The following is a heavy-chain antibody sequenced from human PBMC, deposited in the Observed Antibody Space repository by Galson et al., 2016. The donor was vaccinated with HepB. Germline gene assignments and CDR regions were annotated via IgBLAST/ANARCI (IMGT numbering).Heavy chain of an antibody. CDR1: KFTFSDYY. CDR3: ARLSEANWFDP. Sequence: SLRLSCAASKFTFSDYYMSWIRQAPGKGLEWLAFISGRGNSIYYADSVKGRFTISRDNANNSLHLQMSNLSVEDTAVYYCARLSEANWFDPWGLGTLVVVSS. V-gene: IGHV3-11*01. J-gene: IGHJ5*02. CDR2: ISGRGNSI.